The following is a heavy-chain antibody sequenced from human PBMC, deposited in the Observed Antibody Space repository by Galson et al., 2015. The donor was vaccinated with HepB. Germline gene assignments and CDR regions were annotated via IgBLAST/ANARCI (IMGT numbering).Heavy chain of an antibody. D-gene: IGHD6-13*01. CDR3: ARANSIGYSSSWFPGNYYYGMDV. CDR2: IKQDGSEK. J-gene: IGHJ6*02. Sequence: SLRLSCAASGFTFSSYWMSWVRQAPGKGLEWVANIKQDGSEKYYVDSVKGRFTISRDNAKNSLYLQMNSLRAEDTAVYYCARANSIGYSSSWFPGNYYYGMDVWGQGTTVTVSS. CDR1: GFTFSSYW. V-gene: IGHV3-7*03.